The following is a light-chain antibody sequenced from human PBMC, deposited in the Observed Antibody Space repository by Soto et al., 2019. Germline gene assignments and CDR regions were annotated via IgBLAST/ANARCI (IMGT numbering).Light chain of an antibody. V-gene: IGKV3-20*01. Sequence: EIVLTQSPGTLSLSPGERATLSCRASQTVSNSDIAWYQQKPGQAPRLLIYVASSRATGIPDRFSGSGSGTDFTLTISRLEPEDFAVYYWQQYGSSPWTFGQGTKVEIK. CDR2: VAS. J-gene: IGKJ1*01. CDR3: QQYGSSPWT. CDR1: QTVSNSD.